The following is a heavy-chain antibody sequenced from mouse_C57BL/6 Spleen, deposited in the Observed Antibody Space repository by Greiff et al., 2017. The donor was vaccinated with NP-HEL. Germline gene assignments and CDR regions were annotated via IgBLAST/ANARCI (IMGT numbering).Heavy chain of an antibody. J-gene: IGHJ2*01. Sequence: QVQLQQPGAELVKPGASVKMSCKASGYTFTSYWITWVKKRPGQGLEGIGDIYPGSGSTNYNEKFKSKATLTVDTSSSTAYMQLSSLKTEDSAVYYCARRRVLRFSGDDYWGQGTTLTVSS. CDR2: IYPGSGST. V-gene: IGHV1-55*01. CDR3: ARRRVLRFSGDDY. D-gene: IGHD1-1*01. CDR1: GYTFTSYW.